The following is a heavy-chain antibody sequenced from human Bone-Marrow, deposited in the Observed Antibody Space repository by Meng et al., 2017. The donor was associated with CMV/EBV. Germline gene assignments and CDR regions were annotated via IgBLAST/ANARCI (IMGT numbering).Heavy chain of an antibody. CDR1: GGSISSYY. Sequence: SETLSLTCTVSGGSISSYYWSWIRQPPGKGLEWIGYIHYSGSTNYNPSLKSRVTISVDTSKNQFSLKLSSVTAADTAVYYCARGGGIVVVPAAIREKEFDPWGQGTLVTVSS. CDR3: ARGGGIVVVPAAIREKEFDP. D-gene: IGHD2-2*02. J-gene: IGHJ5*02. CDR2: IHYSGST. V-gene: IGHV4-59*01.